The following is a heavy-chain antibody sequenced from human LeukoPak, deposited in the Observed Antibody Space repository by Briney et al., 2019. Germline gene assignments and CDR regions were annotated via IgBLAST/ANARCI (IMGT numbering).Heavy chain of an antibody. CDR2: ITDSGGNT. D-gene: IGHD3-9*01. CDR1: GFTFSNYA. J-gene: IGHJ4*02. CDR3: AKWGDYDVLTGYYVSDY. Sequence: PGASLRLSCAASGFTFSNYAMSWVRQAPGKGLEWVSAITDSGGNTYYADSVKGRFTISRDNSKNTLYLQMNSLRAEDTAVYYCAKWGDYDVLTGYYVSDYWGQGTLVTVSS. V-gene: IGHV3-23*01.